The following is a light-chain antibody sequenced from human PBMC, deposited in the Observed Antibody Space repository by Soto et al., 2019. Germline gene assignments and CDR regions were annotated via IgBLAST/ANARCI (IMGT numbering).Light chain of an antibody. J-gene: IGKJ5*01. CDR3: QQRSNWPIT. Sequence: ELVLTQSPTALTMSPGGTPTLSNRASESIRTSLAWYQQKPGQAPRLLIYDASTRATGIPVRFSGSGSGTDFTLTIGSLEPEDFAIYYCQQRSNWPITFGQGTGLEIK. CDR1: ESIRTS. V-gene: IGKV3-11*01. CDR2: DAS.